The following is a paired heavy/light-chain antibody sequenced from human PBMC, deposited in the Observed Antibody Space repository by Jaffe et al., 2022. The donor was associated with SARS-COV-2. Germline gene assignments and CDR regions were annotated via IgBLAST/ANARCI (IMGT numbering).Heavy chain of an antibody. Sequence: QLQLQESGPGLVKPSETLSLTCTVSGGSISSSSYYWGWIRQPPGKGLEWIGSIYYSGSTYYNPSLKSRVTISVDTSKNQFSLKLSSVTAADTAVYYCAGSTGGSNNYYYYYGMDVWGQGTTVTVSS. CDR2: IYYSGST. CDR3: AGSTGGSNNYYYYYGMDV. V-gene: IGHV4-39*01. D-gene: IGHD3-10*01. CDR1: GGSISSSSYY. J-gene: IGHJ6*02.
Light chain of an antibody. V-gene: IGKV2-28*01. Sequence: DIVMTQSPLSLPVTPGEPASISCRSSQSLLHSNGYNYLDWYLQKPGQSPQLLIYLGSNRASGVPDRFSGSGSGTDFTLKISRVEAEDVGVYYCMQALQTPMYTFGQGTKLEIK. CDR2: LGS. CDR3: MQALQTPMYT. CDR1: QSLLHSNGYNY. J-gene: IGKJ2*01.